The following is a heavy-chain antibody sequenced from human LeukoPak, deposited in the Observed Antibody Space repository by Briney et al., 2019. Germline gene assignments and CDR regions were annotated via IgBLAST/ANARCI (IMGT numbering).Heavy chain of an antibody. J-gene: IGHJ3*02. CDR3: ARVLAGDSSGYYYNAFDI. CDR1: GGSISSYY. D-gene: IGHD3-22*01. CDR2: IYYSGST. V-gene: IGHV4-59*08. Sequence: PSETLSLTCTVSGGSISSYYWSWIRQPPGKGLEWIGYIYYSGSTNYNPSLKSRVTISVDTSKNQFSLKLSSVTAADTAVYYCARVLAGDSSGYYYNAFDIWGQGTMVTVSS.